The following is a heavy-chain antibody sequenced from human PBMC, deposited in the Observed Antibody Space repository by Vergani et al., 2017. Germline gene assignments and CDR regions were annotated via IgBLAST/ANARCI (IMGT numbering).Heavy chain of an antibody. D-gene: IGHD1-1*01. CDR2: ISGSGGST. CDR3: AKHRPGTTGTGPWFDP. V-gene: IGHV3-23*01. CDR1: GFTFSSYA. Sequence: EVQLLESGGGLVQPGGSLRLSCAASGFTFSSYAMSWVRQAPGKGLEWVSAISGSGGSTYYADSVKGRFTISRDNSKNTLYLQMNSLRAEDTAVYYCAKHRPGTTGTGPWFDPWGQGTLVTVSS. J-gene: IGHJ5*02.